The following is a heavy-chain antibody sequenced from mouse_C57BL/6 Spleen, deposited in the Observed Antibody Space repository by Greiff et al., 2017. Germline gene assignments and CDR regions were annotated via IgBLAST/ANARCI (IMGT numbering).Heavy chain of an antibody. D-gene: IGHD4-1*02. CDR3: TRDRNWDAYFDY. CDR1: GFTFSSYA. Sequence: EVQLVESGEGLVKPGGSLKLSCAASGFTFSSYAMSWVRQTPEKRLEWVAYISSGGDYIYYADTVKGRFTISRDNARNTLYLQMSSLKSEDTAMYYCTRDRNWDAYFDYWGQGTTLTVSS. V-gene: IGHV5-9-1*02. J-gene: IGHJ2*01. CDR2: ISSGGDYI.